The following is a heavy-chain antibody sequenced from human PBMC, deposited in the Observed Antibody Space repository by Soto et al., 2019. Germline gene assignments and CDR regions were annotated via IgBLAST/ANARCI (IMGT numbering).Heavy chain of an antibody. CDR1: GFSLTSPGMC. V-gene: IGHV2-70*13. CDR3: ARSIRGPRRFNGMDV. Sequence: AGPTLVNPTETLTLTCTFSGFSLTSPGMCVSWIRQSPGKALEWLALIERDDDDKYYSTSLKTRLTISKDTRKNQVVLTMANMEPADTATYYCARSIRGPRRFNGMDVWGQGTTVTVSS. J-gene: IGHJ6*02. D-gene: IGHD1-20*01. CDR2: IERDDDDK.